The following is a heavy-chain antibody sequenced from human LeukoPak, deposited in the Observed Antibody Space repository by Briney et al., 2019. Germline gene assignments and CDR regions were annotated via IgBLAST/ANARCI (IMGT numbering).Heavy chain of an antibody. CDR3: ARGAEYYAIWRGYSGYSDY. Sequence: PSETLSLTCTVSGYSISNGYYWGWIRQPPGKGLEWVGSISHRGSTYYNPSLRSRITISLDRSKQKFFLKLTSVTAADTAVYFCARGAEYYAIWRGYSGYSDYWGQGISVTVSS. CDR2: ISHRGST. V-gene: IGHV4-38-2*02. J-gene: IGHJ4*02. CDR1: GYSISNGYY. D-gene: IGHD3-3*01.